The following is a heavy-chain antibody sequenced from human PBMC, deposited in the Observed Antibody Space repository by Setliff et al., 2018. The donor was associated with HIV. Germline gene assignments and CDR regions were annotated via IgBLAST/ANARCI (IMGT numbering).Heavy chain of an antibody. CDR1: GYSFTSYW. D-gene: IGHD6-19*01. CDR3: AKVHSSGWYSNHDAFDI. CDR2: IYPGDSDT. V-gene: IGHV5-51*01. Sequence: PGESLTISCKGSGYSFTSYWIGWVRQMPGKGLEWMGIIYPGDSDTTYSPSFQGQVTISADKSISTAYLQWSSLKASDTAMYYCAKVHSSGWYSNHDAFDIWGQGTMVTVSS. J-gene: IGHJ3*02.